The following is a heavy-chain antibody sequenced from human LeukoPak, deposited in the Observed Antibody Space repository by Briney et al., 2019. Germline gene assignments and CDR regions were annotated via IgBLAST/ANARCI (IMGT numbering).Heavy chain of an antibody. Sequence: GGSLRLSCAASGFTFSSYSMNWVRQAPGKGLEWVSSISSSSSYIYYADSVKGRFTISRDNAKNSLYLQMNSLRAEDTAVYYCARVGDTEDIVVVPAADHIILAGHIDYWGQGTLVTVSS. CDR2: ISSSSSYI. D-gene: IGHD2-2*01. V-gene: IGHV3-21*01. CDR1: GFTFSSYS. CDR3: ARVGDTEDIVVVPAADHIILAGHIDY. J-gene: IGHJ4*02.